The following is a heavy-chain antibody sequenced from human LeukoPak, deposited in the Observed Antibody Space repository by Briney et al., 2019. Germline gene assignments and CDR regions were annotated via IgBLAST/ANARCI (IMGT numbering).Heavy chain of an antibody. CDR3: ARDGLRYFDWLPDY. CDR1: GFIFSNYW. V-gene: IGHV3-74*01. Sequence: RGSLRLSCAASGFIFSNYWMHWVRQGPGKGRGSVSRIDSDGRITTYAASVKGRFTISRDNAKNTLYLQMNSLRADDTAVYYCARDGLRYFDWLPDYWGQGTLVTVSS. D-gene: IGHD3-9*01. J-gene: IGHJ4*02. CDR2: IDSDGRIT.